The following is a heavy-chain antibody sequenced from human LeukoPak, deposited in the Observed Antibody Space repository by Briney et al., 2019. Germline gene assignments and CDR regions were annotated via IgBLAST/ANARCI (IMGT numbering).Heavy chain of an antibody. D-gene: IGHD3-16*01. J-gene: IGHJ6*03. CDR2: INPSDGAT. V-gene: IGHV1-46*01. CDR1: GYTFTMYY. CDR3: AREQRVGLSANLGGLLASYYTYYYMDV. Sequence: ASVKVSCKASGYTFTMYYIHWVRQAPGQGLEWMGMINPSDGATTYAQRFQGRVTMTRDMSTTTVYMDLRSLRSEDTAVYFGAREQRVGLSANLGGLLASYYTYYYMDVWGRGTTVTVSS.